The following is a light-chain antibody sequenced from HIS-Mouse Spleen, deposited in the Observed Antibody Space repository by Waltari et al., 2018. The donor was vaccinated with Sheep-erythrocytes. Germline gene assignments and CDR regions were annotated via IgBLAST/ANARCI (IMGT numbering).Light chain of an antibody. CDR1: SSDVGSYNL. CDR2: VGS. Sequence: QSALTQPASVSGSPGQSITISCTGTSSDVGSYNLVSWYQPPPGKAPKLMVYVGSKRPSGVSNRFSGSKSGNTASLTISGLQAEDEADYYCCSYAGSSTFVVFGGGTKLTVL. V-gene: IGLV2-23*01. CDR3: CSYAGSSTFVV. J-gene: IGLJ2*01.